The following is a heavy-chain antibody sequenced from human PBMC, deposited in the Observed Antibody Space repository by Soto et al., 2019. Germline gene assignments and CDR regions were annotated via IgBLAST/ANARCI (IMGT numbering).Heavy chain of an antibody. V-gene: IGHV3-7*01. J-gene: IGHJ6*02. D-gene: IGHD3-22*01. CDR3: ARVDSRGYYPYYHYYGMDV. CDR1: GFTFSSYW. Sequence: PGGSLRLSCAASGFTFSSYWMSWVRQAPGKGLEWVANIKQDGSEKYYVDSVKGRFTISRDNAKNSLYLQMNSLRAEDTAVYYCARVDSRGYYPYYHYYGMDVWGQGTTVTVSS. CDR2: IKQDGSEK.